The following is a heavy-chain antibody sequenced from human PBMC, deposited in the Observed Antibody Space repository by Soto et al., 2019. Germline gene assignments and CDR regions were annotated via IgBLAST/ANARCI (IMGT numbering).Heavy chain of an antibody. CDR2: IYYSGST. D-gene: IGHD3-10*01. Sequence: SETLSLTCTVSGGSVSSGSYYWSWTRQPPGKGLEWIGYIYYSGSTNYNPSLKSRVTISVDTSKNQFSLKLSSVTAADTAVYYCARSPDYYGSGSYYFDYWGQGTLVTVSS. V-gene: IGHV4-61*01. J-gene: IGHJ4*02. CDR1: GGSVSSGSYY. CDR3: ARSPDYYGSGSYYFDY.